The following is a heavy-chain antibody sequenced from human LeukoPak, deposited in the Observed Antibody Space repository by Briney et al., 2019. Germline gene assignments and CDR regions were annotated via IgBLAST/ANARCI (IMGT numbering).Heavy chain of an antibody. CDR1: GDSINNYY. J-gene: IGHJ5*02. CDR3: ARSGQQLAPNWFDP. CDR2: IYYSGST. V-gene: IGHV4-59*01. Sequence: PSETLSLTCTISGDSINNYYWSWIRQPPGKGLEWIGYIYYSGSTNYNPSLKSRVTISVDTSKNQFSLKLASVTAADTAVYYCARSGQQLAPNWFDPWGQGTLVTVSS. D-gene: IGHD6-13*01.